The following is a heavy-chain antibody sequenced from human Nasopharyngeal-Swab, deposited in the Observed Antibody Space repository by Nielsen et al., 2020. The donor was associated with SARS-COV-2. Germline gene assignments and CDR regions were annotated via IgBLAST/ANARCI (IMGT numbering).Heavy chain of an antibody. J-gene: IGHJ4*02. D-gene: IGHD6-13*01. CDR2: IGNAGDT. CDR1: GFTLRSYD. CDR3: ARARYWLAASGPFFDY. Sequence: GESLKISCAASGFTLRSYDMHWVRQGTGKGLEWVSAIGNAGDTYYPGSVKGRFTISRENAKNSLYLQMNSLRAEDTAVYYCARARYWLAASGPFFDYWGQGTLVTVSS. V-gene: IGHV3-13*01.